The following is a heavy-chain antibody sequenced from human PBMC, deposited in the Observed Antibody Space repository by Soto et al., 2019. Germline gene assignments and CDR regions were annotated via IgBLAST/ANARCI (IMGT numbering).Heavy chain of an antibody. CDR1: GFTFGSYA. J-gene: IGHJ3*02. V-gene: IGHV3-48*03. CDR2: ISSSGSTI. CDR3: ERQGMSDAFDI. Sequence: GVSLRLSCSASGFTFGSYAMSWVRQAPGQGLGWVSYISSSGSTIYYADSVKGRFTISRDNAKNSLYLQMNSLRAEDTAVYYCERQGMSDAFDIWGQGKMVTVSS.